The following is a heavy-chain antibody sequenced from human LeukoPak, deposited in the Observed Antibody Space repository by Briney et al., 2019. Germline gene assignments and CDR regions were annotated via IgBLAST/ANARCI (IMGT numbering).Heavy chain of an antibody. CDR1: GFTFSNYA. D-gene: IGHD6-19*01. CDR3: AKDRTGIAVAGN. V-gene: IGHV3-23*01. CDR2: ISGTGSNT. J-gene: IGHJ4*02. Sequence: GGSLRLSCAASGFTFSNYAMSWVHQAPGKGLEWVSVISGTGSNTYYADSVKGRFTISRDNSKNTLYLQMNSLRAEDTAVYYCAKDRTGIAVAGNWGQGTLVTVSS.